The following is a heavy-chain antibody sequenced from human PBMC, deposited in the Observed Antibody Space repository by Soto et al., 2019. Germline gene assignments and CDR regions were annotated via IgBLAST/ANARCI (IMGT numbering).Heavy chain of an antibody. D-gene: IGHD4-17*01. V-gene: IGHV3-30*18. CDR3: AKDLGYGDSYFQH. CDR2: ISYDGSNK. Sequence: QVQLVESGGGVVQPGRSLRLSCAASGFTFSSYGMHWVRQAPGKGLEWVAVISYDGSNKYYADSVKGRFTISRDNSKNTMYLQMNSLRAEGTAVYYCAKDLGYGDSYFQHWGQGTLVTVSS. J-gene: IGHJ1*01. CDR1: GFTFSSYG.